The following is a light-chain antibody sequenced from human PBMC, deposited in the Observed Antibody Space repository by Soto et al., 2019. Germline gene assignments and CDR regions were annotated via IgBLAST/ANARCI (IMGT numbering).Light chain of an antibody. V-gene: IGKV1-5*03. Sequence: DIQLTQSPSTLSASIGDRVTITCRASQSVAHWLAWYQQKPGEAPKRLISRTSTLQSGVPSRFSGSGSGTEFTLTISGLQPDDFATYYCQQYSHYSRTLGQGTKVEI. CDR1: QSVAHW. CDR2: RTS. CDR3: QQYSHYSRT. J-gene: IGKJ1*01.